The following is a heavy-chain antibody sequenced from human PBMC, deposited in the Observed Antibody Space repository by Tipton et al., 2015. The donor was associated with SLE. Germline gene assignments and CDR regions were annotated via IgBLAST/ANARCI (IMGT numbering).Heavy chain of an antibody. Sequence: TLSLTCTVSGGSISSGGYYWSWIRQHPGKGLEWIGYIYYSGSTYYNPSFKSRVTISVDTSKNQFSLKLSSVTAADTAVYYCARGRGSSSSGHYWGQGTLVTVS. CDR3: ARGRGSSSSGHY. V-gene: IGHV4-31*03. D-gene: IGHD6-6*01. CDR1: GGSISSGGYY. J-gene: IGHJ4*02. CDR2: IYYSGST.